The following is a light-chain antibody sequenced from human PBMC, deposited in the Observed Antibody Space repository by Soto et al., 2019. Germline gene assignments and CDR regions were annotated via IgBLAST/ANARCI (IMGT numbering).Light chain of an antibody. CDR1: QSVSSN. CDR3: QQYNNWPRT. Sequence: EIVMTQSPATLSVSPGERATLSCRASQSVSSNLAWYQHTPGQAPRLLVYGASTRASGIPDRFSGSGSGTEFTLSISSLQSEYFAVYYSQQYNNWPRTFGQGTKVDMK. CDR2: GAS. J-gene: IGKJ1*01. V-gene: IGKV3-15*01.